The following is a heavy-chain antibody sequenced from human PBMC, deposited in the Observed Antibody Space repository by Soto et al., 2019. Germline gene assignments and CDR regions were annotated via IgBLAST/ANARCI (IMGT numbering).Heavy chain of an antibody. D-gene: IGHD1-26*01. Sequence: QVQLQESGPGLVKPSETLSLTCAVSGGSISISNWWSWVRQTPGKGLEWIGQIHHSGSTNYSPSLTSRVTISVDKSKSQFSLKMNSVTAADTAVYYCARGGYYFSMDVWGKGTTVTVSS. CDR1: GGSISISNW. V-gene: IGHV4-4*02. CDR3: ARGGYYFSMDV. CDR2: IHHSGST. J-gene: IGHJ6*03.